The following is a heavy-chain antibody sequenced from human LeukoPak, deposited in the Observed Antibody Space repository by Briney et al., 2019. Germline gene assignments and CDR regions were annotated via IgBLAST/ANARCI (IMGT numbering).Heavy chain of an antibody. CDR3: AKAGNGFGY. CDR2: ISSSGSTI. V-gene: IGHV3-48*03. Sequence: PGGSLRLSCAAAEFTFSSYEMNWVRQAPGKGLEWVSYISSSGSTIYYADSVKGRFTISRDNAKSSLYLQMNSLRVEDTAVYYCAKAGNGFGYWGQGALVTVSS. CDR1: EFTFSSYE. J-gene: IGHJ4*02. D-gene: IGHD2-8*01.